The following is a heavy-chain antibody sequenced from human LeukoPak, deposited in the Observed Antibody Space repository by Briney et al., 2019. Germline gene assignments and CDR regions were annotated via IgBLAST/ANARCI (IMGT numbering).Heavy chain of an antibody. J-gene: IGHJ4*02. V-gene: IGHV3-74*01. CDR1: GFTFNSYY. D-gene: IGHD3-16*01. CDR3: ARDWGSNFDI. CDR2: ISSDGSAT. Sequence: GGSLRLSCAASGFTFNSYYMHWVRQAPGKGLVWVARISSDGSATRYADSVKGRFTMSRDNAKDTVSLQMDRLRGDDTAVYYCARDWGSNFDIWGRGTPVTVSS.